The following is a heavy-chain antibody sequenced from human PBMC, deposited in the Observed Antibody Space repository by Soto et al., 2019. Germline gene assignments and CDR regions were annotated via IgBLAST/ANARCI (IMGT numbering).Heavy chain of an antibody. CDR1: GGSVSSGSYY. Sequence: SEPLSLTCTVSGGSVSSGSYYWSWIRQPPGKGLEWIGYIYYSGSTNYNPSLKSRVTISVDTSKNQFSLKLSSVTAADTAVYYCAKDDYGDPTSYFDYWGQGTLVTVSS. CDR3: AKDDYGDPTSYFDY. V-gene: IGHV4-61*01. D-gene: IGHD4-17*01. CDR2: IYYSGST. J-gene: IGHJ4*02.